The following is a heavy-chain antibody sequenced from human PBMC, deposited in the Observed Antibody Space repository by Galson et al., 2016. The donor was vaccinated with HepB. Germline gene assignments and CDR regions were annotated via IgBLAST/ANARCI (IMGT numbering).Heavy chain of an antibody. CDR2: SYADGRT. J-gene: IGHJ6*02. Sequence: SLRLSCAASGLIVSNDYMHWVRQAPGKGLEWLSVSYADGRTYYAESVRGRFTISRDNSKNTLFLQMNNLSAEDTAVYYCARDPGFRNGMNVWGQGTTVTVSS. CDR3: ARDPGFRNGMNV. CDR1: GLIVSNDY. V-gene: IGHV3-53*01.